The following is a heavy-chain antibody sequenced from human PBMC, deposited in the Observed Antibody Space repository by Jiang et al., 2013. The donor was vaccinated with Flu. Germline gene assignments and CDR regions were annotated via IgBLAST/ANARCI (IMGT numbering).Heavy chain of an antibody. CDR3: AREGWLDAFDI. Sequence: VESGGGVVQPGRSLRLSCAASGFTFSSYGMHWVRQAPGKGLEWVAVIWYDGSNKYYADSVKGRFTISRDNSKNTLYLQMNSLRAEDTAVYYCAREGWLDAFDIWGQGTMVTVSS. J-gene: IGHJ3*02. CDR2: IWYDGSNK. D-gene: IGHD6-19*01. V-gene: IGHV3-33*01. CDR1: GFTFSSYG.